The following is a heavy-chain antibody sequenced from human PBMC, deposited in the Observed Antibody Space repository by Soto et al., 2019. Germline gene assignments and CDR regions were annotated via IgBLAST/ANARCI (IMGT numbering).Heavy chain of an antibody. V-gene: IGHV4-39*01. CDR3: ARRVRTYWYFDL. Sequence: SETLSLTCTVSGGSISSSSYYWGWIRQPPGKGLEWIGSIYYSGSTYYNPSLKSRVTISVDTSKNQFSLKLSSVTAADTAVYYCARRVRTYWYFDLWGRGTLVTVSS. J-gene: IGHJ2*01. CDR1: GGSISSSSYY. CDR2: IYYSGST.